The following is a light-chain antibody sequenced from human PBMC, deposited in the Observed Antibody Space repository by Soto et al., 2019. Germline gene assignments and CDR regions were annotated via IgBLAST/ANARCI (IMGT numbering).Light chain of an antibody. CDR3: QVWDSSSDHSGVM. CDR1: NIGGKS. Sequence: SYELTQPPSVSVAPGQTARISCGGNNIGGKSEHWYQRKQGQAPVLVVYDDSDRPSGIPERFSGSNSGNTATLTISRVEARDEADDYCQVWDSSSDHSGVMFGGGTKLTVL. V-gene: IGLV3-21*02. CDR2: DDS. J-gene: IGLJ3*02.